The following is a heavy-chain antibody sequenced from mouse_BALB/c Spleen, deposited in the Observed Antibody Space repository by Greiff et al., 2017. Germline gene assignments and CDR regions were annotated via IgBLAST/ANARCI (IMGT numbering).Heavy chain of an antibody. Sequence: DVQLVESGGDLVKPGGSLKLSCAASGFTFSSYGMSWVRQTPDKRLEWVATISSGGSYTYYPDSVKGRFTISRDNAKNTLYLQMSSLKSEDTAMYYCARHPDYGYEEDYFDYWGQGTTLTVSS. CDR1: GFTFSSYG. V-gene: IGHV5-6*01. CDR3: ARHPDYGYEEDYFDY. J-gene: IGHJ2*01. CDR2: ISSGGSYT. D-gene: IGHD2-2*01.